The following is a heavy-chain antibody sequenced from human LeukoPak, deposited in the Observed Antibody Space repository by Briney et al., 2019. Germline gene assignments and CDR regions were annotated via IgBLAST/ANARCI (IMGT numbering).Heavy chain of an antibody. J-gene: IGHJ4*02. D-gene: IGHD3-10*01. V-gene: IGHV3-21*01. CDR3: ARDRGYYGSGDFDY. CDR1: GFTFSSYS. Sequence: GGSLRLSCAASGFTFSSYSMNWVRQAPGKGLEWVSSISSSSSYIYYADSVKGRFTISRDNAKNSLYLQMNSLRAEDTAVYYCARDRGYYGSGDFDYWGQGTLVTVSS. CDR2: ISSSSSYI.